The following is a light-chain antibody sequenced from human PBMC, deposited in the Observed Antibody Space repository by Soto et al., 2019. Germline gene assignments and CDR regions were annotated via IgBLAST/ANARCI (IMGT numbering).Light chain of an antibody. CDR2: DAS. J-gene: IGKJ4*01. Sequence: EIVLTQSPATLSLSPGERATLSFRASQSVSSYLAWYQQKPGQAPRLLIYDASNRATGIPDRFSGSGSGTEFTLTISSLQSEDFAVYYCQRYNSWPLTFGGGTKVDIK. CDR3: QRYNSWPLT. V-gene: IGKV3-11*01. CDR1: QSVSSY.